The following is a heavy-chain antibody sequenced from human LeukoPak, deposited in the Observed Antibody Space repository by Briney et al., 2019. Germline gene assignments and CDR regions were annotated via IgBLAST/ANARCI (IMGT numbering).Heavy chain of an antibody. V-gene: IGHV3-23*01. Sequence: LSGGSLRLSRAASGFTFSTFAMIWVRQPPGKGLEWVSSIFPNGGEIHYADSVRGRFTISRDNSKSTLSLQMNSLRAEDTAIYYCATYRQVLLPFESWGQGTLVTVSS. CDR3: ATYRQVLLPFES. D-gene: IGHD2-8*02. CDR2: IFPNGGEI. J-gene: IGHJ4*02. CDR1: GFTFSTFA.